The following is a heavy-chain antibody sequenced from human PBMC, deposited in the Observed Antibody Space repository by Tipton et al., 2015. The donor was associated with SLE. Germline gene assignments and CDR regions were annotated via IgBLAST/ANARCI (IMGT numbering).Heavy chain of an antibody. CDR1: GFTFSSYG. V-gene: IGHV3-30*02. CDR3: ARDSGLDVDLVWDY. J-gene: IGHJ4*02. D-gene: IGHD3-10*01. Sequence: SLRLSCAASGFTFSSYGMHWVRQAPGKGLEWVAFIRYDGSNKYYVDSVKGRFTISRDNAKNSLYLQMNSLRAEDTAVYYCARDSGLDVDLVWDYWGQGTLATVSS. CDR2: IRYDGSNK.